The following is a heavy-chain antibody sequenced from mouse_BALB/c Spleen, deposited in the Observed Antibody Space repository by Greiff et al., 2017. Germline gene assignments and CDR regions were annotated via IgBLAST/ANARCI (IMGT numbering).Heavy chain of an antibody. CDR2: IWAGGST. J-gene: IGHJ4*01. CDR1: GFSLTSYG. CDR3: AREITTVVATPWAMDY. V-gene: IGHV2-9*02. D-gene: IGHD1-1*01. Sequence: VKLQESGPGLVAPSQSLSITCTVSGFSLTSYGVHWVRQPPGKGLEWLGVIWAGGSTNYNSALMSRLSISKDNSKSQVFLKMNSLQTDDTAMYYCAREITTVVATPWAMDYWGQGTSVTVTS.